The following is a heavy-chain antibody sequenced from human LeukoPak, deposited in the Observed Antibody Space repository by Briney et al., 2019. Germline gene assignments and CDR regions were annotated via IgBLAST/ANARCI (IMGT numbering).Heavy chain of an antibody. Sequence: PGGSLRLSCAASGFSFSSYDMNWVRQAPGKGLEWLSSISSGSTYVYYADSVKGRFTISRGNAKNSLYLQMNSLTAEDTAVYYCARDPQRYCSSNSCLVDYWGQGTLVTVSS. CDR3: ARDPQRYCSSNSCLVDY. V-gene: IGHV3-21*01. D-gene: IGHD2-2*01. CDR1: GFSFSSYD. J-gene: IGHJ4*02. CDR2: ISSGSTYV.